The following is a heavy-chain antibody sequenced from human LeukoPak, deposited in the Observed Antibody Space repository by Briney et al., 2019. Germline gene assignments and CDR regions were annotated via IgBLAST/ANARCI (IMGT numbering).Heavy chain of an antibody. J-gene: IGHJ4*02. CDR2: IYYSGST. Sequence: SETLSLTCTVSGGSISSYYWSWIRQPPGKGLEWIGYIYYSGSTYYNPSLKSRVTISVDTSKNQFSLKLSSVTAADTAVYYCARVNFDWFTFDYWGQGTLVTVSS. V-gene: IGHV4-59*08. D-gene: IGHD3-9*01. CDR3: ARVNFDWFTFDY. CDR1: GGSISSYY.